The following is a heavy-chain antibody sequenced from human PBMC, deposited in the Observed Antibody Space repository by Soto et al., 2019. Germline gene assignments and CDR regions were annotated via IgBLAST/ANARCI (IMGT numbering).Heavy chain of an antibody. CDR2: IIPIFGTA. CDR3: ARDPRQLLFTGIAAADPEYFQH. J-gene: IGHJ1*01. D-gene: IGHD6-13*01. V-gene: IGHV1-69*13. Sequence: SVKVSCKASGGTFSSYAISWVRQAPGQGLEWMGGIIPIFGTANYAQKFQGRVTITADESTSTVYMELSSLRSEDTAVYYCARDPRQLLFTGIAAADPEYFQHWGQGTLVTVSS. CDR1: GGTFSSYA.